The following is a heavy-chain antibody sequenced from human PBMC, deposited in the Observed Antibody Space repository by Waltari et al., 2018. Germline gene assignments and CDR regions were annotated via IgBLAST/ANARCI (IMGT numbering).Heavy chain of an antibody. CDR1: GGTFSSYA. CDR3: ARGRLPHRRALDFDP. V-gene: IGHV1-69*01. CDR2: RIPILGTA. J-gene: IGHJ5*02. Sequence: QVQLVQSGAEVKKPGSSVKVSCKASGGTFSSYAISWVRQAPGQGLEWMGGRIPILGTANYAQKFQGRVTITADESTSTAYMELSSLRSEDTAVYYCARGRLPHRRALDFDPWGQGTLVTVSS.